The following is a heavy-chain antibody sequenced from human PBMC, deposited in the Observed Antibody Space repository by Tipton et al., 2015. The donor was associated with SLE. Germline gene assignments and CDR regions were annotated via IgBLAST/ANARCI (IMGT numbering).Heavy chain of an antibody. CDR3: VRGGFYGYFIY. Sequence: SLRLSCAVSGFTFSSHYMTWVRQPPGKGLEWVANIREDGGEANYVGSVKGRFTISRDNAMNSLYLQMNSLRAEDTAIYYCVRGGFYGYFIYWGQGTLATVSS. J-gene: IGHJ4*02. CDR1: GFTFSSHY. CDR2: IREDGGEA. V-gene: IGHV3-7*01. D-gene: IGHD2/OR15-2a*01.